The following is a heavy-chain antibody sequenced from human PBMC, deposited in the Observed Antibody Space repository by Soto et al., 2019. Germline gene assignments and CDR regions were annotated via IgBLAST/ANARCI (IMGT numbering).Heavy chain of an antibody. CDR1: GFTVSSNY. Sequence: EVQLVETGGGLIQPGGSLRLSCAASGFTVSSNYMSWVRQAPGKGLEWVSVIYSGGSTYYADSVKGRFTISRDNSKNTLYLQMNSLRAEDTAVYYCARDRGGSGSYGACDIWGQGTMVTVSS. D-gene: IGHD3-10*01. CDR2: IYSGGST. V-gene: IGHV3-53*02. J-gene: IGHJ3*02. CDR3: ARDRGGSGSYGACDI.